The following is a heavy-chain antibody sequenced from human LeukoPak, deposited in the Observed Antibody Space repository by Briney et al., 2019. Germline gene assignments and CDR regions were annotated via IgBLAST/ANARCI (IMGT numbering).Heavy chain of an antibody. V-gene: IGHV4-61*02. CDR3: ASGGGWYYYYMDV. CDR2: IYTSGST. J-gene: IGHJ6*03. Sequence: SETLSLTCTVSGDSISSRSYYWGWIRQPAGKGLEWIGRIYTSGSTNYNPSLKSRVTISVDTSKNQFSLKLSSVTAADTAVYYCASGGGWYYYYMDVWGKGTTVTISS. CDR1: GDSISSRSYY. D-gene: IGHD3-16*01.